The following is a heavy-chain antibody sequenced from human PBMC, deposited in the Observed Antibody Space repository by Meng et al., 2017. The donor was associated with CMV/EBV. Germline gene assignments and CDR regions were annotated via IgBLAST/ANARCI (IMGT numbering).Heavy chain of an antibody. D-gene: IGHD3-3*01. Sequence: GESLKISCAASGFTFNNYHMNWVRQAPGKGLEFVALIWYDGSKTYYADSVKGRFTLPRDNSKDTSFLQMNSLRVEDTAVYYCAKNRVVFGVARRYHGMDVWGPGTAVTVSS. CDR3: AKNRVVFGVARRYHGMDV. CDR1: GFTFNNYH. J-gene: IGHJ6*02. V-gene: IGHV3-33*06. CDR2: IWYDGSKT.